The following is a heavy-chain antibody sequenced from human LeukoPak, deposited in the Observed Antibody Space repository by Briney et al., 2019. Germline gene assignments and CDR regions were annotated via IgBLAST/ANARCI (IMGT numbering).Heavy chain of an antibody. J-gene: IGHJ4*02. CDR3: ARMTPKDYFDY. Sequence: SQTLSLTCAVSGGSISSGGYSWSWIRRPPGKGLEWIGYIYHSENTYYNPSLKSRVTISVDRSKNQFSLKLSSVTAADTAVYYCARMTPKDYFDYWGQGTLVTVSS. CDR1: GGSISSGGYS. CDR2: IYHSENT. D-gene: IGHD2-15*01. V-gene: IGHV4-30-2*01.